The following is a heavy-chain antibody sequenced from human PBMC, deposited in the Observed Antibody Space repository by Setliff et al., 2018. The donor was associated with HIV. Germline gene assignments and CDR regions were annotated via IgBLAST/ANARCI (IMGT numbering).Heavy chain of an antibody. V-gene: IGHV3-7*03. Sequence: PGGSLRLSCVASGLPFYNYWMTWLRRAPGRGLEWVANIKQDGSDMHYIESVKGRFTILRDNVKNSVFLQMNSLRAEDTGVYYCATQTGFYNSHWYDYWGQGTMVTVSS. CDR2: IKQDGSDM. J-gene: IGHJ4*02. D-gene: IGHD6-13*01. CDR3: ATQTGFYNSHWYDY. CDR1: GLPFYNYW.